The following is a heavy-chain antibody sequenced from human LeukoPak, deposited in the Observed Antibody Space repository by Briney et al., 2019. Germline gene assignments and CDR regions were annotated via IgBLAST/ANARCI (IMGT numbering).Heavy chain of an antibody. CDR1: GGSISNYY. D-gene: IGHD3-22*01. V-gene: IGHV4-59*08. J-gene: IGHJ4*02. CDR3: ARHSRNYYDSSAYTFFDY. Sequence: PSETLSLTCTVSGGSISNYYWNWIRQPPGKGLEWIGSISYSGSTNYNPSLKSRVTISLGTSNNQFSLKLSSVTAADTAMYYCARHSRNYYDSSAYTFFDYWGQGTLVTVSS. CDR2: ISYSGST.